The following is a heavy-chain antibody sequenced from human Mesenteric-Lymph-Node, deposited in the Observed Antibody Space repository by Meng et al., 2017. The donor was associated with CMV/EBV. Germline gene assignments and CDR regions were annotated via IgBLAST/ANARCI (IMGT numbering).Heavy chain of an antibody. CDR3: ARAGIVGATLHYYGMDV. Sequence: GGSLRLSCAASGFTFDDYGMSWVRQAPGKGLEWVSGINWNGGSTGYADSVKGRFTISRDNAKNSLYLQMNSLRAEDTAVYYCARAGIVGATLHYYGMDVWGQGTTVTVSS. D-gene: IGHD1-26*01. CDR1: GFTFDDYG. J-gene: IGHJ6*02. V-gene: IGHV3-20*04. CDR2: INWNGGST.